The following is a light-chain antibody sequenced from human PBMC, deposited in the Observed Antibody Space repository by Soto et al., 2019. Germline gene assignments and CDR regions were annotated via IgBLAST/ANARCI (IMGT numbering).Light chain of an antibody. J-gene: IGKJ4*01. Sequence: EIVLTQSPGTLSLSPGERATISCRASQTVSNNYLAWYQQKPGQAPRLLIYGASNRTTGIPDRFSGSGSGTEFTLTISSLQPDDFATYYCQQYNSYSLTFGGGTKVDIK. CDR2: GAS. V-gene: IGKV3-20*01. CDR3: QQYNSYSLT. CDR1: QTVSNNY.